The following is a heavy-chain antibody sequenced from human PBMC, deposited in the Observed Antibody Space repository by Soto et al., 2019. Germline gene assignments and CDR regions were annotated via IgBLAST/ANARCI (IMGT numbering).Heavy chain of an antibody. CDR1: GFTFSSYA. D-gene: IGHD6-13*01. J-gene: IGHJ6*02. Sequence: GGSLRLSCAASGFTFSSYAMSWVRQAPGKGLEWVSAISGSGGSTYYADSVKGRFTISRDNSKNTLYLQMNSLRAEDTAVYYCAKSSYRYSSSWYSSTRNYGMDVWGQGTTVTVSS. V-gene: IGHV3-23*01. CDR2: ISGSGGST. CDR3: AKSSYRYSSSWYSSTRNYGMDV.